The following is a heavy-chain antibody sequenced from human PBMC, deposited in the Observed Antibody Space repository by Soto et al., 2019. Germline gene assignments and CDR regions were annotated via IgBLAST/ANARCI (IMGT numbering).Heavy chain of an antibody. Sequence: SETLSLTCTVSGGSISSYYWSWIRQPPGKGLEWIGYIYYSGSTNYNPSLKSRVTISVDTSKNQFSLKLSSVTAADTAVYYCALAAASNSYSHYWREATLITVSS. J-gene: IGHJ4*02. CDR3: ALAAASNSYSHY. D-gene: IGHD6-13*01. CDR2: IYYSGST. CDR1: GGSISSYY. V-gene: IGHV4-59*01.